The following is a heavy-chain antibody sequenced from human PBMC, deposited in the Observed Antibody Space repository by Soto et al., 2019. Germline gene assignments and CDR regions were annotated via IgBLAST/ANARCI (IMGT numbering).Heavy chain of an antibody. V-gene: IGHV4-30-2*01. Sequence: QLQLQESGSGLVKPSQTLSLTCAVSGGSISSGGYSWSWIRQPPGKGLEWIGYIYHSGSTYYNPSRKRRGTKSVDRSKNQFPLKLSSVTAADTAVYYCAAGGGLPRDYWGQGTLVTVSS. CDR2: IYHSGST. D-gene: IGHD1-26*01. J-gene: IGHJ4*02. CDR1: GGSISSGGYS. CDR3: AAGGGLPRDY.